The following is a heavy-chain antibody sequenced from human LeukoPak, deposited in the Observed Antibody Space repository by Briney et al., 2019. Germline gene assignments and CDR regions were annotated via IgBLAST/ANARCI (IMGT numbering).Heavy chain of an antibody. J-gene: IGHJ6*02. D-gene: IGHD2-2*01. V-gene: IGHV1-46*01. Sequence: GASVKVSCKASGYTFTSYYMHWVRQAPGQGLEWMGIINPSGGSTSYAQKFQGRVTMTRDTSTSTVYMELSSLRSEDTAVYYCATSTYCSSTSCNYYYYYGMDVWGQGTTVTVSS. CDR1: GYTFTSYY. CDR3: ATSTYCSSTSCNYYYYYGMDV. CDR2: INPSGGST.